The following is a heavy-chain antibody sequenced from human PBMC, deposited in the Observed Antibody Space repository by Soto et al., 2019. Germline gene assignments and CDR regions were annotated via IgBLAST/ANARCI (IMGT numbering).Heavy chain of an antibody. V-gene: IGHV3-23*01. CDR3: AKRRYCSTTSCHDFDY. J-gene: IGHJ4*02. Sequence: EVQLLESGGDLVQPGGSLRLSCAASGFTFNNYGMNWVRQAPGKGLAWVSAISGSGGSTYYADSVKGRFTISRDNSKNTLYLQMNSLRAEDTAVYYCAKRRYCSTTSCHDFDYWGQGTLVTVSS. CDR1: GFTFNNYG. D-gene: IGHD2-2*01. CDR2: ISGSGGST.